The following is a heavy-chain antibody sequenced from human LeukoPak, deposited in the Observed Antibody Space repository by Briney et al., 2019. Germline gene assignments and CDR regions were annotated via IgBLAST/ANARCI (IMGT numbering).Heavy chain of an antibody. J-gene: IGHJ4*02. V-gene: IGHV4-39*07. CDR1: GGSISSSSYY. Sequence: SETLSLTCTVSGGSISSSSYYWGWIRQPPGKGLEWIGSIYYSGSTYYNPSLKSRVTISVDTSKNQFSLKLSSVTAADTAVYYCARDRVGAVAAVNFDYWGQGTLVTVSS. CDR3: ARDRVGAVAAVNFDY. D-gene: IGHD6-19*01. CDR2: IYYSGST.